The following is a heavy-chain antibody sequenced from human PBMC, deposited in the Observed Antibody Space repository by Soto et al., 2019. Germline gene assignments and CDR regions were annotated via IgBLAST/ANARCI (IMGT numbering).Heavy chain of an antibody. CDR3: ARGRRKVATILPFDY. CDR2: INHSGST. J-gene: IGHJ4*02. V-gene: IGHV4-34*01. D-gene: IGHD5-12*01. CDR1: GGSFSGYY. Sequence: QVQLQQWGAGLLKPSETLSLTCAVYGGSFSGYYWSWIRQPPGKGLEWIGEINHSGSTNYNPSLKSRVTISVDTSKNQFSLKLSSVTAADTAVYYCARGRRKVATILPFDYWGQGTLVTVSS.